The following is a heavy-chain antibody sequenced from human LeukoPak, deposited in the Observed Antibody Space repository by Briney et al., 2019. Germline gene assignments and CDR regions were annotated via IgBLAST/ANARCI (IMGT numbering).Heavy chain of an antibody. CDR2: IDPNGRYT. Sequence: PGGSLRLSCAASGFTFSNHYMHWVRQAPGKGLVSVSRIDPNGRYTSYADSVKGRFTISRDNAKNTLSLQMNTLGAEDTALYYCVRGSTDWNGMDVWGQGTTVTVSS. D-gene: IGHD6-19*01. CDR3: VRGSTDWNGMDV. V-gene: IGHV3-74*01. J-gene: IGHJ6*02. CDR1: GFTFSNHY.